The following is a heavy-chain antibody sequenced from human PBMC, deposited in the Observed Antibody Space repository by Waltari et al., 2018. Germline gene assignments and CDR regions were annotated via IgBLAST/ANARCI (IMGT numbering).Heavy chain of an antibody. CDR2: IYWDDDK. D-gene: IGHD3-16*02. J-gene: IGHJ3*02. CDR1: GFSPSTSGVG. CDR3: AHRRRAYDYIWGSYRSGGAFDI. Sequence: QITLKESGPTLVKPTQTLTLTCTFSGFSPSTSGVGVCWIRQPPGKAREWLALIYWDDDKRYSPSLKSRLTITKDTSKNQVVLTMTNMDPVDTATYYCAHRRRAYDYIWGSYRSGGAFDIWGQGTMVTVSS. V-gene: IGHV2-5*02.